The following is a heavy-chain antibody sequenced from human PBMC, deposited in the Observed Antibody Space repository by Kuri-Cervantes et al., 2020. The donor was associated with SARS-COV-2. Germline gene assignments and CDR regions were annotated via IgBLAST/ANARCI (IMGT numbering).Heavy chain of an antibody. Sequence: GGSLRLSCTASGFTISSYTLTWVRQAPGKGLEWVSSISGSSEYIYYADSVKGRFTISRDNARNSLFLQMNRLRDEDTAVYYCARGRSSIWASFQHWGQGTLVTVSS. CDR2: ISGSSEYI. CDR1: GFTISSYT. CDR3: ARGRSSIWASFQH. J-gene: IGHJ1*01. D-gene: IGHD3-16*01. V-gene: IGHV3-21*01.